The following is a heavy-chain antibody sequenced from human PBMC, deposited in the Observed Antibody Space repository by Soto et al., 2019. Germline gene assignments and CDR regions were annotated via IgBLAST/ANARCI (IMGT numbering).Heavy chain of an antibody. CDR3: ARGPPPLVHARINHCQGVL. Sequence: SSVKVSCKASGGTFSSYAISWVRQAPGQGLEWMGGIIPIFGTANYAQKFQGRVTITADESTSTAYMELSSLRSEDTAVYYCARGPPPLVHARINHCQGVLWGQGAMVTVSS. CDR1: GGTFSSYA. V-gene: IGHV1-69*13. J-gene: IGHJ4*02. CDR2: IIPIFGTA. D-gene: IGHD2-21*01.